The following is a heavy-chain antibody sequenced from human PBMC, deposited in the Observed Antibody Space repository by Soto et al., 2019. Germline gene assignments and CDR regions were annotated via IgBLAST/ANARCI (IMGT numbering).Heavy chain of an antibody. CDR1: GFIFSTYA. J-gene: IGHJ3*02. CDR3: AHPRGYGVFDAVDI. V-gene: IGHV3-23*01. D-gene: IGHD4-17*01. Sequence: LRLSCAASGFIFSTYAMNWVRQAPGKGLEWFSAISSSGDSAYYADSVRGRFTISRDNSINTLYLQMRSLRAEDTDVYYCAHPRGYGVFDAVDIWGQGTMVTVSS. CDR2: ISSSGDSA.